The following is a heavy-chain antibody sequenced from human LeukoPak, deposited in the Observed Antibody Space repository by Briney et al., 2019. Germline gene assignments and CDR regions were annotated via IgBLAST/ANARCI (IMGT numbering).Heavy chain of an antibody. J-gene: IGHJ4*02. V-gene: IGHV3-23*01. CDR3: AKGRGCYDSSGLTLDY. CDR2: ISGHGAST. D-gene: IGHD3-22*01. Sequence: GGSLRLSCAASGFTFSSYAMSWVRQAPGKGLEWVSVISGHGASTYYVDSVKGRFTISRDNSKNTLYLQMNSLRAEDTAVYYCAKGRGCYDSSGLTLDYWGQGTLVTVSS. CDR1: GFTFSSYA.